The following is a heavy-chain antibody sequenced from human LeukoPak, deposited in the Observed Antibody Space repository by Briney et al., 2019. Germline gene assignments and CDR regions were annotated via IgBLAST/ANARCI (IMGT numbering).Heavy chain of an antibody. CDR1: GGSISSYY. D-gene: IGHD6-19*01. V-gene: IGHV4-59*08. CDR2: IYYSGST. J-gene: IGHJ6*02. Sequence: SETLSLTCTVSGGSISSYYWSWIRQPPGKGLEWIGYIYYSGSTNYNPSLKSRVTISVDTSKNQFSLKLSSVTAADTAVYYCARLRYTGYNSGWWYYYYGMDVWGQGTTVTVSS. CDR3: ARLRYTGYNSGWWYYYYGMDV.